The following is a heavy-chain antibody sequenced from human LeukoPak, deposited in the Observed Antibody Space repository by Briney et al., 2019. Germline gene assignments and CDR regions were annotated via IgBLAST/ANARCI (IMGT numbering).Heavy chain of an antibody. CDR2: MNPNSGNT. V-gene: IGHV1-8*01. CDR1: GYTFTSYD. CDR3: ARAQKKGTSCFVY. J-gene: IGHJ4*02. D-gene: IGHD2-2*01. Sequence: ASVKVSCKASGYTFTSYDINWVRQATGQGLEWMGWMNPNSGNTGYAQKLQGRVTMTRNTSISTAYMELSSLRSEDTAVYYCARAQKKGTSCFVYWGQGTLVTVSS.